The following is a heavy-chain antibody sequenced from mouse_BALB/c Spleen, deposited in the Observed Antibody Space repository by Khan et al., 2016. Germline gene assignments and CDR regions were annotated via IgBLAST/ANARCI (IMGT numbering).Heavy chain of an antibody. CDR1: GYSFTSYY. CDR2: IDPFSGGT. J-gene: IGHJ4*01. Sequence: VQLQQSGPELMKPGASVKISCKASGYSFTSYYMHWVKQSHGKSLEWIGYIDPFSGGTSYNQKFKGKATLTVDKSSSTAYMHLSSLTSEDSAVYYCASSTQSFYAMDYWGQGTSVTVSS. D-gene: IGHD1-1*01. CDR3: ASSTQSFYAMDY. V-gene: IGHV1S135*01.